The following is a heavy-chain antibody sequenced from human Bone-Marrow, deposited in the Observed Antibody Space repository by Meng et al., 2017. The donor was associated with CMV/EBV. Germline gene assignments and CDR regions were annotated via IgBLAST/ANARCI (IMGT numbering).Heavy chain of an antibody. CDR1: GFTFSSYE. CDR3: AKERAEEFDY. Sequence: GESLKISCAASGFTFSSYEMNWVRQAPGKGLEWVAFIRYDGSNKYYADSVKGRFTISRDNSKNTLYLQMNSLRAEDTAVYYCAKERAEEFDYWGQGTLVTGSS. J-gene: IGHJ4*02. CDR2: IRYDGSNK. V-gene: IGHV3-30*02.